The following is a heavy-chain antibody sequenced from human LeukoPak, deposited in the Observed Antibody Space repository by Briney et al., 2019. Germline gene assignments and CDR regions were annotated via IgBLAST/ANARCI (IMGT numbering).Heavy chain of an antibody. D-gene: IGHD3-10*01. V-gene: IGHV1-69*13. CDR3: ARALLWFGETEYYFDY. Sequence: GASVKVSCKASGGTLSSYAISWVRQAPGQGLEWMGGIIPIFGTANYAQKFQGRVTITADESTSTAYMELSSLRSEDTAVYYCARALLWFGETEYYFDYWGQGTLVTVSS. CDR1: GGTLSSYA. CDR2: IIPIFGTA. J-gene: IGHJ4*02.